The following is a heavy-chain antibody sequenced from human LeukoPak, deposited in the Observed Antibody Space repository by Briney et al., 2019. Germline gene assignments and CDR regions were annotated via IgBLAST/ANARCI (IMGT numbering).Heavy chain of an antibody. CDR2: IIPIHGTA. CDR3: ARGAYDILTGSQIDY. Sequence: SVKVSCKASGGTFSSYAISWVRQAPGQGLEWMGVIIPIHGTANYAQKFQGRVTITADEFTSTAYMEVSSLRSEDTAVYYCARGAYDILTGSQIDYWGQGTLVTVSS. J-gene: IGHJ4*02. CDR1: GGTFSSYA. D-gene: IGHD3-9*01. V-gene: IGHV1-69*01.